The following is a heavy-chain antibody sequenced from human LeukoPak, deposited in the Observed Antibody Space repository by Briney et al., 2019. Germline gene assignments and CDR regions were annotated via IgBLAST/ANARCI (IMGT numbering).Heavy chain of an antibody. J-gene: IGHJ4*02. V-gene: IGHV3-48*01. CDR3: ARGTYGDYSYDY. Sequence: GGPLRLSCAASGFTFSIYAISWVRQAPGKGLEWVSYFSSSSSTIYYAASVKGRFTISRDNAQNSLYLQMNSLRAEDTAVYYCARGTYGDYSYDYWGQGTLVTVSS. CDR2: FSSSSSTI. CDR1: GFTFSIYA. D-gene: IGHD4-17*01.